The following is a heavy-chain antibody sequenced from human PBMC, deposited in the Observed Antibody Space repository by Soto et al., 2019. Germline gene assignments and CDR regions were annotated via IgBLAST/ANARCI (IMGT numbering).Heavy chain of an antibody. CDR3: AREWGSRWPFWYFDL. D-gene: IGHD6-13*01. J-gene: IGHJ2*01. CDR2: ISNTGST. CDR1: GGSTDTYY. V-gene: IGHV4-59*01. Sequence: SETLSLTCAVSGGSTDTYYWSWIRQPPGRELEWIGYISNTGSTKYNPSLNSRVTISLDTSKKQLSLRLTSVTAADTAVYFCAREWGSRWPFWYFDLWGRGTLVTVSS.